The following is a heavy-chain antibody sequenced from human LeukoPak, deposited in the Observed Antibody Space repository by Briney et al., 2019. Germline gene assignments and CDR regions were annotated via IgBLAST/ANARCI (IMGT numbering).Heavy chain of an antibody. Sequence: GGSLRLSCAASGFTFSSYGMHWVRQAPGKGLEWVAFIRYDGSNKYYADSVKGRFTISRDNSKNTLYLQMNSLRAEDTAVYYCARGALYYDFWSGYGYWGQGTLVTVSS. CDR3: ARGALYYDFWSGYGY. CDR1: GFTFSSYG. V-gene: IGHV3-30*02. J-gene: IGHJ4*02. CDR2: IRYDGSNK. D-gene: IGHD3-3*01.